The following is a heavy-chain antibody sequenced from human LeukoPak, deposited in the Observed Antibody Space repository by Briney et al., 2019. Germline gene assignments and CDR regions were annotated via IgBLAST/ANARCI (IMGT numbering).Heavy chain of an antibody. J-gene: IGHJ4*02. CDR1: AFRFNKYG. V-gene: IGHV3-30*02. Sequence: GGSLRLSCAASAFRFNKYGMHWVRQAPGKGLEWVAFIRYDGSNKYYADSVKGRFTISRDNSKNTLYLQMNSLRAEDTAVYYCAKDYPYGGNVPDFDYWGQGTLVTVSS. D-gene: IGHD4-23*01. CDR2: IRYDGSNK. CDR3: AKDYPYGGNVPDFDY.